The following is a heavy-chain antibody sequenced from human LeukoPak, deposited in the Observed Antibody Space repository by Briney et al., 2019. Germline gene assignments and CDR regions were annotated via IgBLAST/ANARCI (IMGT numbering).Heavy chain of an antibody. V-gene: IGHV3-49*04. CDR2: IRSKAYGGTT. Sequence: GGSLRLSCTASGFTFGDYAMSWVRQAPGKGLEWVGFIRSKAYGGTTEYAASVKGRFTISRDDSKSIAYLQMNSLKTEDTAVYYCTRTPPGSYYIDYWGQGTLVTVSS. J-gene: IGHJ4*02. CDR1: GFTFGDYA. CDR3: TRTPPGSYYIDY. D-gene: IGHD3-10*01.